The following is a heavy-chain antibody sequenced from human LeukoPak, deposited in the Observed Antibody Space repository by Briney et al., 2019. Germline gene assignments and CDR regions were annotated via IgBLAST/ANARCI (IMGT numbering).Heavy chain of an antibody. Sequence: GGSLRLSCAASGLTFSSHWMHWARQAPGKGLVWVSRITNDGSSTTYADSVKGRFTISRDNSKNTLYLQMNSLRAEDTAVYYCAKDYPGGDDYDSTPPDYWGQGTLVTVSS. J-gene: IGHJ4*02. CDR3: AKDYPGGDDYDSTPPDY. CDR2: ITNDGSST. D-gene: IGHD3-22*01. V-gene: IGHV3-74*01. CDR1: GLTFSSHW.